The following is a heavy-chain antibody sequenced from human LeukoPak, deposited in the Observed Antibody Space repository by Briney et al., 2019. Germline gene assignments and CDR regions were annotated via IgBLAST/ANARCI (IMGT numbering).Heavy chain of an antibody. V-gene: IGHV1-46*01. D-gene: IGHD1-1*01. Sequence: GASVKVSCKASGYIFTTYYLHWVREAPGQGLERLGMISPSSDATNIAQRFLGRVSVTSDTSTTTVYMELRTLRSDDTAVYYCARESPGQCYFDYWGQGTLVTISS. CDR3: ARESPGQCYFDY. CDR1: GYIFTTYY. J-gene: IGHJ4*02. CDR2: ISPSSDAT.